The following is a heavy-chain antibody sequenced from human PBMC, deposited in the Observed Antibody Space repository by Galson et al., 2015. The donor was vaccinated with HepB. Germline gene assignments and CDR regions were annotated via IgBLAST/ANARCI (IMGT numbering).Heavy chain of an antibody. J-gene: IGHJ6*03. CDR1: GYTFTSYY. CDR2: INPSGGST. V-gene: IGHV1-46*03. Sequence: SVKVSCKASGYTFTSYYMHWVRQAPGQGLEWMGIINPSGGSTSYAQKFQGRVTMTRDTSTSTVYMELSSLRSEDTAVYYCAREPSSSWYNYYYYYMDVWGKGTTVTVSS. D-gene: IGHD6-13*01. CDR3: AREPSSSWYNYYYYYMDV.